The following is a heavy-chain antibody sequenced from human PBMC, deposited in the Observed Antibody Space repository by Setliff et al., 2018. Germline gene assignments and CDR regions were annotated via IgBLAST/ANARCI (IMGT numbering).Heavy chain of an antibody. V-gene: IGHV1-69*06. CDR3: SRLVRYCTTTSCQGASGAEL. J-gene: IGHJ4*02. D-gene: IGHD2-2*01. Sequence: SVKVSCKASGYTFTRYYMYWVRQAPGQGLEWMGGIIPLLETVKYAQKFQGRVTITADKSTSTGYLELRSLTSDDTAVYYCSRLVRYCTTTSCQGASGAELWGQGTLVTVSS. CDR1: GYTFTRYY. CDR2: IIPLLETV.